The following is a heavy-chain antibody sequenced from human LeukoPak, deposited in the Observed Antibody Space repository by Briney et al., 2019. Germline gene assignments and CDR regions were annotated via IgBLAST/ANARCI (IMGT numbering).Heavy chain of an antibody. CDR1: GFTFSTYS. V-gene: IGHV3-48*04. Sequence: PGGSLRLSCAASGFTFSTYSMNWVRQAPGKGLEWISYISSGSTTIYYVDSVKGRFTISRDNARNSLYLQMNSPRAEDTALYYCARKVRTGDTSGGMDVWGQGTTVTVSS. CDR3: ARKVRTGDTSGGMDV. D-gene: IGHD3-10*01. CDR2: ISSGSTTI. J-gene: IGHJ6*02.